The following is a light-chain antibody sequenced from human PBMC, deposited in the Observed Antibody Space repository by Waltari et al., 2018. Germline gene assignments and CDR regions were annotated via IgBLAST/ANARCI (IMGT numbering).Light chain of an antibody. CDR3: TSLSTASNFEVV. V-gene: IGLV2-14*01. Sequence: QSALTQPASVSGSPGQSITIPCSGTSSDIGLYDFVSRYQHQPNRAPKLLIYEVTNRPSGISNRFSGSKSGTTASLIISGLRYEDEADYYCTSLSTASNFEVVFGGGTRLSV. CDR2: EVT. J-gene: IGLJ2*01. CDR1: SSDIGLYDF.